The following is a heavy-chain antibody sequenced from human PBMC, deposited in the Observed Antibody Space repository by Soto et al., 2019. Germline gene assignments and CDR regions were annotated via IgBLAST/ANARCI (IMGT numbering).Heavy chain of an antibody. CDR2: ISGSGGST. J-gene: IGHJ6*02. D-gene: IGHD3-22*01. V-gene: IGHV3-23*01. Sequence: WGSLRLSCAASGFTFSSYAISCLRHSSLKWLEWVSAISGSGGSTYYADSVKGRFTISRDNSKNTLYLQMNSLRAEDTAVYYCAKDRDYYDSSGYYYYYGMDVWGQGTTVTVSS. CDR3: AKDRDYYDSSGYYYYYGMDV. CDR1: GFTFSSYA.